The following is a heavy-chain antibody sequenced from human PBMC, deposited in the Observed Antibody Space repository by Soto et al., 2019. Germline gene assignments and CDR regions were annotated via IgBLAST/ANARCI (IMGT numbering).Heavy chain of an antibody. J-gene: IGHJ4*02. V-gene: IGHV3-7*01. D-gene: IGHD2-2*01. CDR3: ARGQYQLAY. Sequence: EAQLVESGGGLVQPGGSLRLSCAASGFTFSSYWMSWVRQAPGKGLEWVANIKQDGNEIYYVDSVKGRFTISRDNAKNSLYLQMNSLRVEDTAVYYCARGQYQLAYWGQGSLVTVSS. CDR2: IKQDGNEI. CDR1: GFTFSSYW.